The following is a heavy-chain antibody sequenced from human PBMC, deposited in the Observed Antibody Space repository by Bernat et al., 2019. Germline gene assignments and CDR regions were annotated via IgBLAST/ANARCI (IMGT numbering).Heavy chain of an antibody. CDR1: GGSVSSSSYY. D-gene: IGHD3-16*01. V-gene: IGHV4-39*01. Sequence: QLQLQESGPGLVKPSETLSLTCTVSGGSVSSSSYYWGWIRQPPGKGLEWIGSIYYSGSTYYNPSLKRRVTISGDTSKNQFSLKLSSVHAAATAVYYCASAGDLGHKFDSWGQGTLVTVSS. CDR2: IYYSGST. CDR3: ASAGDLGHKFDS. J-gene: IGHJ5*01.